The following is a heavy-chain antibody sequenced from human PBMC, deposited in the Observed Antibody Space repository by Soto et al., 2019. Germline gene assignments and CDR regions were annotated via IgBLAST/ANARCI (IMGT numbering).Heavy chain of an antibody. CDR3: ARGPHGCSGGSCYSGYYYYYYMDV. J-gene: IGHJ6*03. CDR1: GGTFSSYT. D-gene: IGHD2-15*01. CDR2: IITILGIA. Sequence: QVQLVQSGAEVKKPGSSVKVSCKASGGTFSSYTISWVRQAPGQGLEWMGRIITILGIANYAQKFQGRVTITADKSTSTAYMELSSLRSEDTAVYYCARGPHGCSGGSCYSGYYYYYYMDVWGKGTTVTVSS. V-gene: IGHV1-69*02.